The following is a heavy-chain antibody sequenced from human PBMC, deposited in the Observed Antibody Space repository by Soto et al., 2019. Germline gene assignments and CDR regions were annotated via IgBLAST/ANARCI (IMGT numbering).Heavy chain of an antibody. CDR3: GRLEGLATISYYFDY. CDR1: GGSISSDY. CDR2: ISYSGST. J-gene: IGHJ4*02. V-gene: IGHV4-59*08. Sequence: SETLSLTCTVSGGSISSDYWSWIRQPPGKGLEWIGYISYSGSTHYNPSLKSRVTISVDKSKNQFSLKLMSLSAADTAVYYCGRLEGLATISYYFDYWGQGALVTVLL. D-gene: IGHD3-9*01.